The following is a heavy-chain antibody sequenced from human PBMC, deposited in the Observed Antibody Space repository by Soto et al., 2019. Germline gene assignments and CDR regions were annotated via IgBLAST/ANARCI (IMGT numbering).Heavy chain of an antibody. Sequence: GSLRLSCAGSGFTFSRFAMSWVRQVPGKGLEWVSAISGSGQTTYYADSVKGRFTVSRDNAKNSLYLQMNSLRAEDTAVYYCARDPSDLWEPDQYFQYWGQGALVTVSS. CDR1: GFTFSRFA. D-gene: IGHD1-26*01. V-gene: IGHV3-23*01. CDR3: ARDPSDLWEPDQYFQY. J-gene: IGHJ1*01. CDR2: ISGSGQTT.